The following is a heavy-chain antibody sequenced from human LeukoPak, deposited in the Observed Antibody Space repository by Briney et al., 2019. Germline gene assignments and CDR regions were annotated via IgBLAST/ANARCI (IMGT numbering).Heavy chain of an antibody. CDR1: GDIVSSSNAA. CDR2: TYYRSEWYN. V-gene: IGHV6-1*01. Sequence: SQTLSLTCAISGDIVSSSNAAWNWIRQSPSRGLEWLGRTYYRSEWYNDYALSVKSRITINPDTPKNQFSLQLNSVTPEDTAMYYCARDEEGFFDYWGQGTLVTVSS. J-gene: IGHJ4*02. CDR3: ARDEEGFFDY.